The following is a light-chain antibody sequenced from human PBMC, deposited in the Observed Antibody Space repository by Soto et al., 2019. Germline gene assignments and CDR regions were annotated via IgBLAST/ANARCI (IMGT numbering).Light chain of an antibody. CDR2: DAS. Sequence: DIQMTQSPSSLSASVGDRVTITCQASHDITSFLNWYQHKPGRAPKLLIYDASNLETGVPSRFSGGGSGTYFTFTINSLQPEDVATYYCQQYANLPLTFGGGTKVDIK. CDR1: HDITSF. J-gene: IGKJ4*01. V-gene: IGKV1-33*01. CDR3: QQYANLPLT.